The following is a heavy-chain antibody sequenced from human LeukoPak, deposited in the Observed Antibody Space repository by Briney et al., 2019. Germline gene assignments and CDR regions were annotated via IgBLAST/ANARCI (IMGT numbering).Heavy chain of an antibody. V-gene: IGHV1-18*01. CDR2: ISAYNGNT. D-gene: IGHD3-10*02. CDR3: ARDGIGSDYVRYFDY. CDR1: GYTFTSYG. Sequence: ASVKVSCKASGYTFTSYGISWVRQAPGQGLEWMGWISAYNGNTNYAQKLQGRVTMTTDTSTSTAYMELRSLRSDDTAAYYCARDGIGSDYVRYFDYWGQGTLVTVSS. J-gene: IGHJ4*02.